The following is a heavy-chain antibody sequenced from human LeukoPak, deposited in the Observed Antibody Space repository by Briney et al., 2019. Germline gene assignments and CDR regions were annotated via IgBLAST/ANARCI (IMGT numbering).Heavy chain of an antibody. V-gene: IGHV4-61*02. Sequence: SQTLSLTCTVSAGSISSGSYYWSWIRPPAGKGLEWIGRIYTSGSTNYNPSLKSRVTMSVDTSKNQFSLKLSSVTAADTAVYYCARDMDYYDSSDYYYYEDYWGQGTLVTVSS. CDR2: IYTSGST. J-gene: IGHJ4*02. CDR3: ARDMDYYDSSDYYYYEDY. CDR1: AGSISSGSYY. D-gene: IGHD3-22*01.